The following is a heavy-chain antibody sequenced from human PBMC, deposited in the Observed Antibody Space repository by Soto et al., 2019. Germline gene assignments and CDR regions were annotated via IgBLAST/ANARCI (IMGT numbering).Heavy chain of an antibody. CDR1: GFTFSTYT. J-gene: IGHJ4*02. CDR3: ARDGREAVAGYFGY. Sequence: GGSLRLSCAASGFTFSTYTINWVRQAPGKGLEWVSSISSSSSYMYYADSVKGRFTISRDNAKNSLYLQMHSLRVEDTAVYYCARDGREAVAGYFGYWGLGTLVTVSS. CDR2: ISSSSSYM. V-gene: IGHV3-21*06. D-gene: IGHD6-19*01.